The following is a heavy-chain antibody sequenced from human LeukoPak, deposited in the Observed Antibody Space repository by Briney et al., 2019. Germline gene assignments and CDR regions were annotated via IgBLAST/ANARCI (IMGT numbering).Heavy chain of an antibody. CDR2: IYSGGST. Sequence: GGSLRLSCAASGFTVSSNYMSWVRQAPGKGLEWVSVIYSGGSTYYADSVKGRFTISRDNSKNTLYLQMNSLRAEDTAVYYCASPTMVRGVITSQYWGQGTLVTVSS. J-gene: IGHJ4*02. CDR1: GFTVSSNY. CDR3: ASPTMVRGVITSQY. V-gene: IGHV3-53*01. D-gene: IGHD3-10*01.